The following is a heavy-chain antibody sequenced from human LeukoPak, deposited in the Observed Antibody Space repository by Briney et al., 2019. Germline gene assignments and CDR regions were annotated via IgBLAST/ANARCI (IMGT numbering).Heavy chain of an antibody. D-gene: IGHD6-19*01. CDR3: AKDPRASSGWTLRFTLGDGYMDV. Sequence: GGSLRLPCAASGFTISNNYIRWLRQAPGKGLEWVSHIYSGGFTQFAGSVRGRFTISRDNSKNTLYLQMNSLRAEDTAVYYCAKDPRASSGWTLRFTLGDGYMDVWGKGTTVTISS. J-gene: IGHJ6*03. CDR2: IYSGGFT. CDR1: GFTISNNY. V-gene: IGHV3-66*01.